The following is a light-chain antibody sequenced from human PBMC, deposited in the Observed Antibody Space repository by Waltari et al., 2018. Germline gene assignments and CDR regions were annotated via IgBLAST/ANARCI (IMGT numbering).Light chain of an antibody. V-gene: IGLV2-8*01. CDR1: SSDVGCYTY. CDR3: SSYAGNHVV. Sequence: QSALTQPPSASGSPGQSVTISCTGTSSDVGCYTYASWYQHHPGKAPKLMIYEVSKRPSGVPDRFSGSKSGNTASLTVSGLQTEDEADYYCSSYAGNHVVFGGGTKLTVL. J-gene: IGLJ2*01. CDR2: EVS.